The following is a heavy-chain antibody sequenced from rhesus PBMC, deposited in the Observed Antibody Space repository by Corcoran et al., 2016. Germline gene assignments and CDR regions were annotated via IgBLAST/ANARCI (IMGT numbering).Heavy chain of an antibody. Sequence: QLQLQEPGPGLVRASETLSLTCAVSGASISSNWWGWVRQSPGKGLEWIGRISGINWTTNYNPSLKSRVIISTDTAKNQFSLNLRSVTAADTAVYHCAKGGSEFFDSWGQGVLVTVSS. CDR2: ISGINWTT. CDR3: AKGGSEFFDS. CDR1: GASISSNW. J-gene: IGHJ4*01. V-gene: IGHV4-173*01.